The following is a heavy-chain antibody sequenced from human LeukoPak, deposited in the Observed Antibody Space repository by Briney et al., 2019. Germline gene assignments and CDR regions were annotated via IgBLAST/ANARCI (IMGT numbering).Heavy chain of an antibody. D-gene: IGHD5-12*01. CDR1: GYTFSSSG. J-gene: IGHJ4*02. CDR2: IGPYNDDT. Sequence: ASVKVSCKASGYTFSSSGISWVRQAPGQGLEWMGWIGPYNDDTRYEQTLQGRVTMTTDTSTSTVYMELRSLRSDDTAVYYCARSGSGYNPIDFWGQGTRVTVSS. V-gene: IGHV1-18*01. CDR3: ARSGSGYNPIDF.